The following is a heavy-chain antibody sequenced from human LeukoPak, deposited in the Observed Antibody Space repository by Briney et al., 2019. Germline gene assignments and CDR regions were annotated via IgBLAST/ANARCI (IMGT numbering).Heavy chain of an antibody. CDR1: GGSISSYY. J-gene: IGHJ5*02. D-gene: IGHD3-22*01. Sequence: KPSETLSLTCTVSGGSISSYYWSWIRQPPGKGLEWIGYIYYSGSTNYNPSLKSRVTISVDTSKNQFSLKLSSVAAADTAVYYCARNNYYDSSGLNWFDPWGQGTLVTVSS. CDR2: IYYSGST. CDR3: ARNNYYDSSGLNWFDP. V-gene: IGHV4-59*01.